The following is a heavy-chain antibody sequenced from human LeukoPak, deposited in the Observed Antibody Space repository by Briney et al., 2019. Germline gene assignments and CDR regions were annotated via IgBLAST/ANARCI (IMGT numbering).Heavy chain of an antibody. J-gene: IGHJ4*02. CDR1: GFTFSSYA. D-gene: IGHD3-22*01. CDR2: IWYDGSNK. V-gene: IGHV3-33*01. Sequence: GGSLRLSCAASGFTFSSYAMHWVRQAPGKGLEWVTVIWYDGSNKHYADFVKGRFTISRDNSKNTLYLQMDSLRAEDTAVYYCARAFGASSGYSVDYWGQGTLVTVSS. CDR3: ARAFGASSGYSVDY.